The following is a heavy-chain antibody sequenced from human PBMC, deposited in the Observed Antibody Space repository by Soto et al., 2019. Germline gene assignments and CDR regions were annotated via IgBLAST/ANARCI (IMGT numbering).Heavy chain of an antibody. CDR2: ISHDGNKV. CDR1: GFTFRSFG. CDR3: AKDMGPSPRPPDSLDV. V-gene: IGHV3-30*18. D-gene: IGHD3-10*01. J-gene: IGHJ3*01. Sequence: QMQLAESGGNVVQPGRSLRLSCVASGFTFRSFGMHWVRQAPGKGLEWVATISHDGNKVYYGDSVRGRFTVSRDNSRDTIYLEMNSVRADDQAVDYCAKDMGPSPRPPDSLDVWGQGTMVTVSS.